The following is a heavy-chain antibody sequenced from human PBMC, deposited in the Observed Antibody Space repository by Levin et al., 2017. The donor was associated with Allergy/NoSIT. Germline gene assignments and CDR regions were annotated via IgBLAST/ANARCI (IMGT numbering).Heavy chain of an antibody. CDR2: ISYDGHNK. V-gene: IGHV3-30*09. J-gene: IGHJ5*02. D-gene: IGHD2-8*01. CDR3: ARDGDPLCTTNTCSTTWFDP. CDR1: GFTFSRSA. Sequence: GGSLRLSCAASGFTFSRSAMHWVRQAPGKGLEWVAVISYDGHNKYYADSVKGRFAISRDNSKNTVHLQMNSLRPEDAAVYYCARDGDPLCTTNTCSTTWFDPWGQGTLVTVSS.